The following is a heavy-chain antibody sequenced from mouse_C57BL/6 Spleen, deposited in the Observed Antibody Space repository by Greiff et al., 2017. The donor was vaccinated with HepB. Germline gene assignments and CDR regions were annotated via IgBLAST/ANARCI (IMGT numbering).Heavy chain of an antibody. J-gene: IGHJ3*01. CDR2: ISDGGSYT. CDR3: AVDSSGYGFAY. V-gene: IGHV5-4*01. CDR1: GFTFSSYA. Sequence: DVHLVESGGGLVKPGGSLKLSCAASGFTFSSYAMSWVRQTPEKRLEWVATISDGGSYTYYPDNVKGRFTISRDNAKNNLYLQMSHLKSEDTAMYYCAVDSSGYGFAYWGQGTLVTVSA. D-gene: IGHD3-2*02.